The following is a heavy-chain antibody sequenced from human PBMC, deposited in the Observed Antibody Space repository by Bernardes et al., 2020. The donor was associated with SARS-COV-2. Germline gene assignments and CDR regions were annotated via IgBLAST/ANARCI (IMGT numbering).Heavy chain of an antibody. D-gene: IGHD3-3*01. CDR1: GFTFSSYA. CDR2: ISGFGDTT. V-gene: IGHV3-23*01. Sequence: LRLSCAASGFTFSSYAMSWVRQAPGKGLEWVSTISGFGDTTYFADSVKGRFTIFRDSSKNTVYLQMNRLRADDTAVYYCAKEGGGRHFDFWRAPFDPWGQGALVTVSS. CDR3: AKEGGGRHFDFWRAPFDP. J-gene: IGHJ5*02.